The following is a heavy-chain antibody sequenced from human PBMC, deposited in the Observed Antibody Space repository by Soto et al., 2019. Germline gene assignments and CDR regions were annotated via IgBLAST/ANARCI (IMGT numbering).Heavy chain of an antibody. D-gene: IGHD2-21*01. CDR1: GFTFSSYW. CDR2: ITGSSGDT. Sequence: PGGSLRLSCAASGFTFSSYWMSWVRQAPGKGLEWVSAITGSSGDTYYADSVKGRFAISRDHSKDTLYLQMSSLRAEDTAFYYCAKGSASTRPYYFDYWGQGTLVTVSS. CDR3: AKGSASTRPYYFDY. J-gene: IGHJ4*02. V-gene: IGHV3-23*01.